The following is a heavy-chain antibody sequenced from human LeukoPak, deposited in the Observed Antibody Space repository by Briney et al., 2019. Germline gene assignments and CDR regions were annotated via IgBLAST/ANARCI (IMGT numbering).Heavy chain of an antibody. J-gene: IGHJ4*02. CDR1: GYTFTSYG. V-gene: IGHV1-18*01. CDR3: ATDRLGHCSSTSCYDYYLDY. D-gene: IGHD2-2*01. CDR2: ISAYNGNT. Sequence: ASVKVSCKASGYTFTSYGISWVRQAPGQGLEWMGWISAYNGNTNYAQKLQGRVTMTTDTSTSTAYMELRSLRSDDTAVYDCATDRLGHCSSTSCYDYYLDYWGQGTLVTVSS.